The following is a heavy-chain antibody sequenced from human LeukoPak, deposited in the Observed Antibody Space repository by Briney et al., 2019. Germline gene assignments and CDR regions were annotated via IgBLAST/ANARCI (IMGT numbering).Heavy chain of an antibody. CDR2: ISSSSSYI. CDR3: AREYCSGGSCYSDAFDI. J-gene: IGHJ3*02. Sequence: GGSLRLSCAPSGFTFSSYSMNWVRQAPGKGLEWVSSISSSSSYIYYADSVKGPFTISRDNAKNSLYLQMNSLRAEGTAVYYCAREYCSGGSCYSDAFDIWGQGTMVTVSS. D-gene: IGHD2-15*01. CDR1: GFTFSSYS. V-gene: IGHV3-21*01.